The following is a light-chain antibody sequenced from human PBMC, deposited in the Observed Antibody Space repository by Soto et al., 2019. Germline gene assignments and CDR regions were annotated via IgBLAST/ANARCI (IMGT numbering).Light chain of an antibody. V-gene: IGKV1-17*01. CDR2: TTS. CDR3: QQSYSSPPT. J-gene: IGKJ1*01. Sequence: DIQMTQSPSSLSASVGDRVTITCRASQGIGNDLNWYQQKPGKAPKRLIFTTSNLQNGVPSRFSGSGSGTEFTLTITSLQPEDFATYYCQQSYSSPPTFGQGTKVDIK. CDR1: QGIGND.